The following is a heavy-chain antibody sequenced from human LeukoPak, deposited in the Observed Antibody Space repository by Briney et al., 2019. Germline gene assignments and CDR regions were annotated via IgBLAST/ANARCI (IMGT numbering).Heavy chain of an antibody. CDR2: ISGSGGST. CDR1: GFTFSSYS. CDR3: AKCRGVIGDY. V-gene: IGHV3-23*01. Sequence: GGSLRLSCAASGFTFSSYSMNWVRQAPGKGLEWVSAISGSGGSTYYADSVKGRFTISRDNSKNTLYLQMNSLRAEDTAVYYCAKCRGVIGDYWGQGTLVTVSS. D-gene: IGHD3-10*01. J-gene: IGHJ4*02.